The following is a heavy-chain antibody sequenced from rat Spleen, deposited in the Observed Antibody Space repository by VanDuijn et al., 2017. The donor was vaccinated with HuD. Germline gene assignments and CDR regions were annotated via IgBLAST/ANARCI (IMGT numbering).Heavy chain of an antibody. D-gene: IGHD2-1*01. Sequence: EVQLVESGGGLVQPGRSLKLSCAASGFTFSSFPMAWVRQAPKKGLEWVASISSGGGGTYYRDSVKGRFTFSRENAKNTLYLQRDSLRSEDTATYYCTTSTYDWFVYWGQGTLVTVSS. J-gene: IGHJ3*01. CDR2: ISSGGGGT. V-gene: IGHV5-46*01. CDR1: GFTFSSFP. CDR3: TTSTYDWFVY.